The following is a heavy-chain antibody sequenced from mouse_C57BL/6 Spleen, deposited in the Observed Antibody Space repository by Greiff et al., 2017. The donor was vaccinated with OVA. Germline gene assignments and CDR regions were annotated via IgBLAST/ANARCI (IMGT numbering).Heavy chain of an antibody. CDR1: GFSLSTSGMG. J-gene: IGHJ2*01. CDR2: IYWDDDK. V-gene: IGHV8-12*01. CDR3: AVIYYDYDSYYFDY. Sequence: QVTLKESGPGILQSSQTLSLTCSFSGFSLSTSGMGVSWIRQPSGKGLEWLAHIYWDDDKRYNPSLESRLTISKDTSRNQVFLKITSVDTADTATYYCAVIYYDYDSYYFDYWGQGTTLTVSS. D-gene: IGHD2-4*01.